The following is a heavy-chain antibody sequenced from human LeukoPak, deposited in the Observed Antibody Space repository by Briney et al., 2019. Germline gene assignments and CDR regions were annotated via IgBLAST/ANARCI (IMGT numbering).Heavy chain of an antibody. CDR3: ARYGDYVAPTFDY. Sequence: PSETLSLTCTVSSGSISSSTYYWGWIRQPPGKGLEWIGTIYYTGSTYYNPSLKSRVTISVDTSKNQFSLKLSSVTAADTAVYYCARYGDYVAPTFDYWGQGTLVTVSS. CDR1: SGSISSSTYY. V-gene: IGHV4-39*07. J-gene: IGHJ4*02. D-gene: IGHD4-17*01. CDR2: IYYTGST.